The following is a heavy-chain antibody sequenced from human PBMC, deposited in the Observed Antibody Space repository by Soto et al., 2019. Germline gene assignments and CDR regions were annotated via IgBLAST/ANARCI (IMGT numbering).Heavy chain of an antibody. V-gene: IGHV4-34*01. CDR2: INHSGST. J-gene: IGHJ6*02. D-gene: IGHD6-13*01. CDR1: GGSFSGYY. CDR3: ARGPHSSSWYYYYGMDV. Sequence: QVQLQQWGAGLLKPSETLSLTCAVYGGSFSGYYWSWIRQPPGKGLEWIGEINHSGSTNYNPSLKTRVTISVXXSXNXXSLKLSSVTAADTAVYYCARGPHSSSWYYYYGMDVWGQGTTVTVSS.